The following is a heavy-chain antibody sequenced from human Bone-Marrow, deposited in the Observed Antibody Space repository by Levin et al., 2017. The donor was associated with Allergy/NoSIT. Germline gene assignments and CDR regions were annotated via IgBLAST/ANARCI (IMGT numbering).Heavy chain of an antibody. CDR1: GESFSGHY. V-gene: IGHV4-34*01. CDR2: VNHSGST. J-gene: IGHJ6*03. D-gene: IGHD3-3*01. Sequence: PSETLSLTCAVYGESFSGHYWSWIRQPPGKGLEWIGEVNHSGSTNYNPSLKSRVTISVDTSKNQFSLKLSSGTAADTAVYYCARARRHTVFGVGIPRASYYMDVWGKGNMVTVSS. CDR3: ARARRHTVFGVGIPRASYYMDV.